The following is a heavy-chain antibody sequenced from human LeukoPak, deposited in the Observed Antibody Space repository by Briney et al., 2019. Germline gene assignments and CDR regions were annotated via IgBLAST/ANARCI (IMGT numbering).Heavy chain of an antibody. D-gene: IGHD2-15*01. V-gene: IGHV3-11*01. CDR3: ARVPRYCSGGNCYSGGLGYMDV. Sequence: GGSLRLSCAASGFTFSDYNMRWIRQAPGKGLEWVSSISRSGSTKYYADSVKGRFTISRDNAKNSLFLQMNSLRAEDTAVYYCARVPRYCSGGNCYSGGLGYMDVWGKGTTVTISS. J-gene: IGHJ6*03. CDR2: ISRSGSTK. CDR1: GFTFSDYN.